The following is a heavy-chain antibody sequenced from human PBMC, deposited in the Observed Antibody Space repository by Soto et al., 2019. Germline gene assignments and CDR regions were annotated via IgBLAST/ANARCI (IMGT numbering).Heavy chain of an antibody. CDR1: GGSISSYY. D-gene: IGHD6-13*01. Sequence: SETLSLTCTVSGGSISSYYWSWIRQPPGKGLEWIAYIYYSGSTNYNPSLKRRVTISVDTSKNQFSLKLSSVTAADTAVYYCARDKGDSSWYYYYGMDVWGQGTTVTVSS. V-gene: IGHV4-59*01. J-gene: IGHJ6*02. CDR2: IYYSGST. CDR3: ARDKGDSSWYYYYGMDV.